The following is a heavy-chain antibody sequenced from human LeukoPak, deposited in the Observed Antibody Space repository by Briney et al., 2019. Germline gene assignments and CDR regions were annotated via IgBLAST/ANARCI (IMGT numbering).Heavy chain of an antibody. CDR1: GGTFSSYA. CDR3: ARDPDRGYRPGYYFDY. D-gene: IGHD5-18*01. CDR2: IIPIFGTA. J-gene: IGHJ4*02. Sequence: SVKVSCKASGGTFSSYAISWVRQAPGQGLEWMGGIIPIFGTASYAQKFQGRVTMTRDTSTSTVYMELSSLRSEDTAVYYCARDPDRGYRPGYYFDYWGQGTLVTVSS. V-gene: IGHV1-69*05.